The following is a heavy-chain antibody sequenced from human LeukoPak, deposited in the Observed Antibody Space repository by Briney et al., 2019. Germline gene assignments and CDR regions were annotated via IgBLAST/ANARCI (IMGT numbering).Heavy chain of an antibody. CDR2: FGSTGTI. V-gene: IGHV3-48*03. D-gene: IGHD3-10*01. J-gene: IGHJ4*02. CDR3: AREETYYYGSGSYSRRYYFDF. Sequence: GGSLRLSCVASGFTFSTYAMNWIRQAPGKGLEWVAYFGSTGTIHYADSMRGRFTISRDNAEMSLFLHMNSLRAEDTAVYYCAREETYYYGSGSYSRRYYFDFWGQGTLVTVSS. CDR1: GFTFSTYA.